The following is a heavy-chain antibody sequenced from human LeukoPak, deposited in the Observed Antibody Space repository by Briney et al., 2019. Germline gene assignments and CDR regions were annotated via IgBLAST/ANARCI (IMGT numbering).Heavy chain of an antibody. V-gene: IGHV3-23*01. CDR3: ARGGLWIAAAFDP. D-gene: IGHD6-13*01. J-gene: IGHJ5*02. Sequence: GGSPRLSCAGSGFTFSSYAMSWVRQAPGKGLEWVSGISSGGGSTYYADSVKGRFTISRDNSKNTLYLQMNSLRVEDTAVYYCARGGLWIAAAFDPWGQGTLVTVS. CDR2: ISSGGGST. CDR1: GFTFSSYA.